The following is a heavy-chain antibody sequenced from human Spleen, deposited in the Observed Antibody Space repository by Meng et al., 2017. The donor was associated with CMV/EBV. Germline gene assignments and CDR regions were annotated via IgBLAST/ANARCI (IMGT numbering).Heavy chain of an antibody. J-gene: IGHJ4*02. CDR1: EYNFNNDW. V-gene: IGHV3-15*01. D-gene: IGHD3-9*01. CDR3: TAGRYDFDF. Sequence: LSCEVSEYNFNNDWLSWVRQAPGKGLEWVGRVKSKGDGGTTHYAAPVKGRFTISKDDSKNTMYLQMNSLKIEDTAVYYCTAGRYDFDFWGQGTLVTVSS. CDR2: VKSKGDGGTT.